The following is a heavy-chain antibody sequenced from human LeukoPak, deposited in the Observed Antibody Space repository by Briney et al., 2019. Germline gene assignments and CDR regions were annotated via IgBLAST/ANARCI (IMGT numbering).Heavy chain of an antibody. CDR2: IYYSGST. D-gene: IGHD1-1*01. CDR1: GGSISSSSYY. V-gene: IGHV4-39*07. CDR3: TRRVATTGIYAFDI. J-gene: IGHJ3*02. Sequence: SETLSLTCTVSGGSISSSSYYWGWIRQPPGKGLEWIGSIYYSGSTYYNPSLKSRVTISVDTSKNQFSLKLSSVTAADTAVYYCTRRVATTGIYAFDIWGQGTMVTVSS.